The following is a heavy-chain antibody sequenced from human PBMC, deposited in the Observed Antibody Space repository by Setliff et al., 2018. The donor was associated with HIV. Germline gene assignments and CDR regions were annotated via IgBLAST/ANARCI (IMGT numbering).Heavy chain of an antibody. J-gene: IGHJ4*02. CDR2: IFYSGST. Sequence: SLTCTVSGGSISSHYWSWIRQPPGKGLEWIGSIFYSGSTNYNPSLKSRVTISVDTSKNQFSLKLNSVTAADTAVYYCARDSGIAVAGRLGYWGQGTLVTVSS. V-gene: IGHV4-59*11. D-gene: IGHD6-19*01. CDR1: GGSISSHY. CDR3: ARDSGIAVAGRLGY.